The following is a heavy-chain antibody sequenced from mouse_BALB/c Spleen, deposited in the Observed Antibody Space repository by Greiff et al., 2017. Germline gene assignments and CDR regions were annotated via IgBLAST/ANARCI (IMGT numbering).Heavy chain of an antibody. J-gene: IGHJ4*01. D-gene: IGHD1-1*01. Sequence: VQLQQSGAELVRPGASVKLSCKASGYTFTSYWINWVKQRPGQGLEWIGNIYPSDSYTNYNQKFKDKATLTVDKSSSTAYMQLSSPTSEDSAVYYCTTTVVAYAMDYWGQGTSVTVSS. CDR1: GYTFTSYW. CDR2: IYPSDSYT. V-gene: IGHV1-69*02. CDR3: TTTVVAYAMDY.